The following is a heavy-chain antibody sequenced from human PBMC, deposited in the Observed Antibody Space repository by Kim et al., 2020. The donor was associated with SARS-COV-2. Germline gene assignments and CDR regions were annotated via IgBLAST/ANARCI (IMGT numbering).Heavy chain of an antibody. V-gene: IGHV3-23*01. CDR3: AGSIDYYDRSNYYYFGYFDY. J-gene: IGHJ4*02. Sequence: GGSLRLSCAASGLTFSSYAMSWVRQAPGKGLEWVSAISGGGGSTYYADSVKGRFTISRDNSKNTLYLQVNSLRVEDTAVYYCAGSIDYYDRSNYYYFGYFDYWGQGTLVTVSS. CDR1: GLTFSSYA. CDR2: ISGGGGST. D-gene: IGHD3-22*01.